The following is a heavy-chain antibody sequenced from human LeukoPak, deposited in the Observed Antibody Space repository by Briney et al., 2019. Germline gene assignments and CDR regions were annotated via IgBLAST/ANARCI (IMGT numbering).Heavy chain of an antibody. V-gene: IGHV3-48*04. CDR3: ARGLYWAVAGTGYFDY. D-gene: IGHD6-19*01. CDR2: ISSSSSTI. J-gene: IGHJ4*02. CDR1: GFTFSSYS. Sequence: GGSLRLSCAASGFTFSSYSMNWVRQAPGKGLEWVSYISSSSSTIYYADSVKGRFTISGDNAKNSLYLQMNSLRAEDTAVYYCARGLYWAVAGTGYFDYWGQGTLVTVSS.